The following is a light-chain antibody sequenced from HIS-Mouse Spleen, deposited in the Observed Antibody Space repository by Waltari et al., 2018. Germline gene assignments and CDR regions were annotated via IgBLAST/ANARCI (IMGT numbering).Light chain of an antibody. CDR2: EVS. CDR1: SSDAGGYNY. Sequence: QSALTQPPSASGSPGQSVTISCTVTSSDAGGYNYVSWYQQHPGKAPKLMIYEVSKRPSGVPDRFSGSKSGNTASLTVSGLQAEDEADYYCSSYAGSNNVVFGGGTKLTVL. V-gene: IGLV2-8*01. CDR3: SSYAGSNNVV. J-gene: IGLJ2*01.